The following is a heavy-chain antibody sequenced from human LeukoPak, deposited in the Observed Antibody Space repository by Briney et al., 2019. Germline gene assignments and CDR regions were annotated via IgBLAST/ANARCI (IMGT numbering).Heavy chain of an antibody. D-gene: IGHD6-19*01. J-gene: IGHJ3*02. Sequence: SVKVSCKASGGTFSSYAISWVRQAPGQGLEWMGGIIPIFGTANYAQKFQGRVTITAGESTSTAYMELSSLRSEDTAVYYCASGFSGWYYYAFDIWGQGTMVTVSS. CDR2: IIPIFGTA. CDR3: ASGFSGWYYYAFDI. V-gene: IGHV1-69*01. CDR1: GGTFSSYA.